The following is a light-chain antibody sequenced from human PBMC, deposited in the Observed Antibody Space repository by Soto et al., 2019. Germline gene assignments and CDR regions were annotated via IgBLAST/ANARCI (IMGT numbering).Light chain of an antibody. CDR2: GAS. J-gene: IGKJ2*01. CDR1: RGIGTY. Sequence: DIQITQSPSFLSASVRDTVTITCRASRGIGTYLAWYQHRPGKVPKLLIYGASTLQSGVPSRFSGSGSGTAFTLTISSLQPEDVATYYCQKYDSGPYTFGQGTRVEIK. CDR3: QKYDSGPYT. V-gene: IGKV1-27*01.